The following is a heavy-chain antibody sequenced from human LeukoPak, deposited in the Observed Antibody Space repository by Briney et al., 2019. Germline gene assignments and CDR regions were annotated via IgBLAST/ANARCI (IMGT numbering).Heavy chain of an antibody. J-gene: IGHJ4*02. CDR1: GGSISSSSYY. D-gene: IGHD6-19*01. CDR2: INHSGST. V-gene: IGHV4-39*07. CDR3: ARVKSSEALPFRIAVAGRGYFDY. Sequence: SETLSLTCTVSGGSISSSSYYWSWIRQPPGKGLEWIGEINHSGSTNYNPSLKSRVTISVDTSKNQFSLKLSSVTAADTAVYYCARVKSSEALPFRIAVAGRGYFDYWGQGTLVTVSS.